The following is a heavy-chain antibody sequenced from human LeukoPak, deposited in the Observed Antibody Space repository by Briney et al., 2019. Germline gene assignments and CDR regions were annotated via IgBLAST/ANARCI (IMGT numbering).Heavy chain of an antibody. CDR2: ISRSATTI. CDR3: ARAGEMRYMDV. CDR1: GFTFSSYE. Sequence: GGSLRLSCAASGFTFSSYEMNWVRQAPGKGLEWVSSISRSATTIYYADSVRGRFTISRDNAKNSLFLQMNSLRVDDTATYYCARAGEMRYMDVWGKGTAVAVS. V-gene: IGHV3-48*03. D-gene: IGHD5-24*01. J-gene: IGHJ6*03.